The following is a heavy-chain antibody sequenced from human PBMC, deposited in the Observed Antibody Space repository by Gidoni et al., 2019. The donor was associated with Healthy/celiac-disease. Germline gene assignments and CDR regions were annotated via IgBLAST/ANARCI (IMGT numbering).Heavy chain of an antibody. D-gene: IGHD1-26*01. J-gene: IGHJ6*02. CDR3: AKDGGIVGATKGSYGMDV. Sequence: EVQLVESGGGLVQPGRSLRLSCAASGFPFDDYAMHWVKQAPGKGMEWVSGISWNSGSIGYADSVKGRFTISRDNAKNSLYLQMNSLRAEDTALYYCAKDGGIVGATKGSYGMDVWGQGTTVTVSS. CDR1: GFPFDDYA. CDR2: ISWNSGSI. V-gene: IGHV3-9*01.